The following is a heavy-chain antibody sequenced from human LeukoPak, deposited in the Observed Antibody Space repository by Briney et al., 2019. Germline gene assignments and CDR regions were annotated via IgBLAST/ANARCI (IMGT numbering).Heavy chain of an antibody. CDR1: GFTFSSYA. D-gene: IGHD4-17*01. J-gene: IGHJ4*02. V-gene: IGHV3-23*01. Sequence: GGSLRLSCAAPGFTFSSYAMSWVRQAPGKGLEWVSAISSSGGTTYYADSVKGRFTISRDNSKNTLYLLMNGLRAEDTAVYYCARFDYADYLAFDYWGQGTLVTVSS. CDR2: ISSSGGTT. CDR3: ARFDYADYLAFDY.